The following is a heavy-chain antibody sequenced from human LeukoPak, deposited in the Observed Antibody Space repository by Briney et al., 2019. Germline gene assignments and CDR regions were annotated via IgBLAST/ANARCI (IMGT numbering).Heavy chain of an antibody. D-gene: IGHD2-21*02. V-gene: IGHV1-24*01. J-gene: IGHJ4*02. CDR1: GDTLSKLS. Sequence: GASVKVSCKVSGDTLSKLSIHWVRQAPGKGLEWMGGVDPEDDETIYAQKFQGRVTMTEDTSTDTAYMELSSLRSEDTAVYYCAIRGDHFDYWGQGTLVTVSS. CDR2: VDPEDDET. CDR3: AIRGDHFDY.